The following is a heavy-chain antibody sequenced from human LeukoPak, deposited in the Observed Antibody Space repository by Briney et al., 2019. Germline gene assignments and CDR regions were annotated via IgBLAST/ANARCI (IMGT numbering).Heavy chain of an antibody. D-gene: IGHD3-22*01. V-gene: IGHV4-39*07. Sequence: PSETLSLTCTVSGGSISSSSYYWGWIRQPPGKGLEWIGSIYYSGSTYYNPSLKSRVTISVDTSKNQFSLKLSSVTAADTAVYYCARDFHSYDSSGIDYWGQGTLVTVSS. CDR2: IYYSGST. CDR1: GGSISSSSYY. J-gene: IGHJ4*02. CDR3: ARDFHSYDSSGIDY.